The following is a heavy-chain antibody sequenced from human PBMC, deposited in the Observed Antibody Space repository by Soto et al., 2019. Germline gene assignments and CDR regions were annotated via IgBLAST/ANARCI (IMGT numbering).Heavy chain of an antibody. CDR2: INPYNGNT. J-gene: IGHJ5*02. V-gene: IGHV1-18*03. CDR1: GYTFTSYG. D-gene: IGHD3-10*01. CDR3: ARGGSGSYWVGWFDP. Sequence: QVQLVQSGAEVKKPGASVKVSCKASGYTFTSYGISWVRQAPGQGLEWMGWINPYNGNTNYAQKLQGRVTMTADTSRTTAYMGLRSLRYDEMAVYYCARGGSGSYWVGWFDPWGQGTLVTVSS.